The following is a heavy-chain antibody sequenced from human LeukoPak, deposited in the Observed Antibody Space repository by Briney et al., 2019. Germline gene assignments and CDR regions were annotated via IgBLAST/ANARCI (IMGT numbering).Heavy chain of an antibody. Sequence: SETLSLTCSVSGDSVSRSDSYWDWIRQPPGKGLEWIGTIYYSGRTYYSPSLKGRVTMSVDPSNNQFSLNLRSVTAADTAVYYCARRRYYDGSGYLEWGQGTLLSVSS. D-gene: IGHD3-22*01. CDR1: GDSVSRSDSY. CDR3: ARRRYYDGSGYLE. CDR2: IYYSGRT. V-gene: IGHV4-39*01. J-gene: IGHJ1*01.